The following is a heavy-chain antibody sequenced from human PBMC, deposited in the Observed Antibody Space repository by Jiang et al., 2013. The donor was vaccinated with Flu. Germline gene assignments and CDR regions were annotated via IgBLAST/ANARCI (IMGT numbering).Heavy chain of an antibody. CDR2: TYYRSKWYN. J-gene: IGHJ5*02. Sequence: QTLSLTCAISGDSVSSNSVAWNWIRQSPSRGLEWLGRTYYRSKWYNDYAVSVKSRITINPDTSKNQFSLHLNSVTPEDTAVYYCARDLSWRLDNNWFDPGAREPWSPSPQ. D-gene: IGHD2-21*02. CDR1: GDSVSSNSVA. CDR3: ARDLSWRLDNNWFDP. V-gene: IGHV6-1*01.